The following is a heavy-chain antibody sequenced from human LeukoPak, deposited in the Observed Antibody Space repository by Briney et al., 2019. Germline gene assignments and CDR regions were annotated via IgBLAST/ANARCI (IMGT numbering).Heavy chain of an antibody. CDR1: GGSISSGGYY. CDR3: ARAGTTVTRDAFDI. D-gene: IGHD4-11*01. Sequence: SETLSLTCTVSGGSISSGGYYWSWIRQPPGKGLEWIGYIYHSESTYYNPSLKSRVTISVDRSKNQFSLKLSSVTAADTAVYYCARAGTTVTRDAFDIWGQGTMVTVSS. J-gene: IGHJ3*02. V-gene: IGHV4-30-2*01. CDR2: IYHSEST.